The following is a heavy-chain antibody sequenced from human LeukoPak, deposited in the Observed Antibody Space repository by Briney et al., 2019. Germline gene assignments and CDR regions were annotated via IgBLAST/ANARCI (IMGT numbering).Heavy chain of an antibody. CDR2: ISGSGGST. D-gene: IGHD2-15*01. CDR3: AKASYCSGGSRYLVDY. J-gene: IGHJ4*02. CDR1: GFTFSSYA. Sequence: GGSLRLSCAASGFTFSSYAMSWVRQAPGKGLEWVSAISGSGGSTYYADSVKGRFTISRDNSKNTLYLQMNSLRAEDTAVYYCAKASYCSGGSRYLVDYWGQGTLVTVSS. V-gene: IGHV3-23*01.